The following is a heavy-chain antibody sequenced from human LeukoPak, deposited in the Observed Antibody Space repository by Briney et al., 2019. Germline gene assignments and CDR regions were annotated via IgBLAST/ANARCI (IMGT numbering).Heavy chain of an antibody. CDR2: ISGSGGAT. Sequence: GGSLRLSCAASGFTFSSYAMSWVRQAPGKGLEWISGISGSGGATHYADSVKGRFTISRDNSRNTLYLQLNSLRVEATAVYYGAKGITGEGRVVLNFDYWGQGTLVTVSS. D-gene: IGHD3-3*01. CDR3: AKGITGEGRVVLNFDY. CDR1: GFTFSSYA. V-gene: IGHV3-23*01. J-gene: IGHJ4*02.